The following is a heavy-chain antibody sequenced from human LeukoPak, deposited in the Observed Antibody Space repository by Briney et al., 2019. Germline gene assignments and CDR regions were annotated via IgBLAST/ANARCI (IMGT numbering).Heavy chain of an antibody. V-gene: IGHV3-48*01. D-gene: IGHD6-13*01. CDR1: GFTFSRYS. Sequence: GGSLRLSCAASGFTFSRYSMNWVRQAPGKGLEWLSYIIDTGSTIYYADSVKGRFTISRDNAKNSLYLEMNSLRAEDTAVYYCARGPQLGIAAPFDYWGQGTLVTVSS. J-gene: IGHJ4*02. CDR3: ARGPQLGIAAPFDY. CDR2: IIDTGSTI.